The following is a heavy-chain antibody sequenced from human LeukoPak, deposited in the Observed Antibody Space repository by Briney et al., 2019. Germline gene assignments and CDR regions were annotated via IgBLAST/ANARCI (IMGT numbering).Heavy chain of an antibody. CDR3: ARDSVPGLYGDYAY. CDR2: IYTSGST. J-gene: IGHJ4*02. CDR1: GGSISSYY. Sequence: KTSETLSLTCTVSGGSISSYYWSWIRQPAGKGLEWIGRIYTSGSTNYNPSLKGRVTMSVDTSKNQFSLKLSSVTAADTAVYYCARDSVPGLYGDYAYWGQGTLVTVSS. D-gene: IGHD4-17*01. V-gene: IGHV4-4*07.